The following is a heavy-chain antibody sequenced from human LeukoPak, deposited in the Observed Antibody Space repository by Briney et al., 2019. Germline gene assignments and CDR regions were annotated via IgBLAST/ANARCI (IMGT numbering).Heavy chain of an antibody. CDR3: ARYCSSTSCSLAYYYYYYMDV. Sequence: GGSLRLSCAASGFTFSSYSMNWVRQAPGKGLEWVSSISSSSSYIYYADSVKGRFTISRDNAKNSLYLQMNSLRAEDTAVYYCARYCSSTSCSLAYYYYYYMDVWGKGTTVTISS. D-gene: IGHD2-2*01. V-gene: IGHV3-21*01. CDR1: GFTFSSYS. CDR2: ISSSSSYI. J-gene: IGHJ6*03.